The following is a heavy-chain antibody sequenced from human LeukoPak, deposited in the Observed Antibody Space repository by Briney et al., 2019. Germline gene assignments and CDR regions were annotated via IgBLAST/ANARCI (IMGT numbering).Heavy chain of an antibody. V-gene: IGHV1-2*02. D-gene: IGHD4-11*01. CDR3: ARDLVTVTTPQIDY. CDR1: GYTFTGYY. J-gene: IGHJ4*02. CDR2: INPNSGGT. Sequence: ASVKVSCKASGYTFTGYYLHWVRQAPGQGLEWMGWINPNSGGTNYAQKFQGRVTMTRDTSISTAYMELSRLRSDDTAVYYRARDLVTVTTPQIDYWGQGTLVTVSS.